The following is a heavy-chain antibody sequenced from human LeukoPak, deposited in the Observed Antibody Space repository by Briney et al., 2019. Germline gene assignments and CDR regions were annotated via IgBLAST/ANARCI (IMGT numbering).Heavy chain of an antibody. D-gene: IGHD1-26*01. Sequence: ASVKVSCKASGYTFTNYYLPWVRQAPGQGLEWMGVINPSGGTTGYPQKLQGRVNMTRDTSTSTVYMELSSLRSEDTAVYDCARGGVGANTYVWFDPWGQGTLVTVSS. CDR2: INPSGGTT. CDR1: GYTFTNYY. CDR3: ARGGVGANTYVWFDP. V-gene: IGHV1-46*01. J-gene: IGHJ5*02.